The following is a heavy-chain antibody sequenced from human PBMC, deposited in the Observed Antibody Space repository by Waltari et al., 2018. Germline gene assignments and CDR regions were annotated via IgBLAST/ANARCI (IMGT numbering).Heavy chain of an antibody. Sequence: QLQLQESGPGLVKPSETLSLTCTVSGGSISSSSYYWGWIRQPPGKGLEWIGSIYYSGSTYYNPSLKSRVTISVDTSKNQFSLKLSSVTAADTAVYYCARDESVAAAGIRSIFFDYWGQGTLVTVSS. CDR2: IYYSGST. V-gene: IGHV4-39*07. D-gene: IGHD6-13*01. CDR3: ARDESVAAAGIRSIFFDY. CDR1: GGSISSSSYY. J-gene: IGHJ4*02.